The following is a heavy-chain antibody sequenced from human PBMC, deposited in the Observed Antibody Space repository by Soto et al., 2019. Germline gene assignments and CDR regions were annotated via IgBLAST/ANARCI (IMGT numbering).Heavy chain of an antibody. V-gene: IGHV1-3*01. J-gene: IGHJ4*02. CDR3: ARDHHRSRPYYFDY. CDR2: INAGDGST. D-gene: IGHD2-21*01. Sequence: ASVKVSCKASGYTFTAYSMHWVRQAPGQSLEWMGWINAGDGSTKYSPKFQARVTITRDTSASTVYLELTSLTSEDRAVYLCARDHHRSRPYYFDYWGPGTQVTV. CDR1: GYTFTAYS.